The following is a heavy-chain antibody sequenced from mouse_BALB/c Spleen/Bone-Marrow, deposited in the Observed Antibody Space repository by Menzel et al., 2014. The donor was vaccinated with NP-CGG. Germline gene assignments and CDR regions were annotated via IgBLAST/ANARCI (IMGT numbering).Heavy chain of an antibody. CDR1: GFTFSTYY. Sequence: EVKVVESGGGLVKLGGSLKLSCAASGFTFSTYYMSWVRQTPEKRLELVAAINSDGGSTYYPDTVKGRFTISRDNAKNALYLQMRSLKSEDTALDYCARQGVNYPFAYWGLGTLVTVSA. CDR2: INSDGGST. J-gene: IGHJ3*01. V-gene: IGHV5-6-2*01. D-gene: IGHD2-1*01. CDR3: ARQGVNYPFAY.